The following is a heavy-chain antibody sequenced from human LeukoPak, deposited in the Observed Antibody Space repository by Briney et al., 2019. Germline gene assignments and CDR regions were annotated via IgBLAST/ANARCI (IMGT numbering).Heavy chain of an antibody. CDR1: GFNFTSYW. Sequence: GESLQISCKGYGFNFTSYWIGWVRQLPGKGLEWMGIIYPGDSDTRYSPSFQGQVIISADKSISTAYLQWSSLKASDSAMYYCTTAGRKGGGDYWGQGTLVTVSS. D-gene: IGHD1-1*01. CDR2: IYPGDSDT. J-gene: IGHJ4*02. V-gene: IGHV5-51*01. CDR3: TTAGRKGGGDY.